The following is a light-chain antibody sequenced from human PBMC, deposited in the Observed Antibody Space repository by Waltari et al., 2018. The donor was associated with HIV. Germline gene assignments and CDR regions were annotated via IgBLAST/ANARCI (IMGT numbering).Light chain of an antibody. CDR2: WAA. V-gene: IGKV4-1*01. CDR3: QQYYSVPYT. Sequence: DVVVTQSPVSLAVSVGERATLNCKFSRNLIYSTNNKSYLSWYQQQAGQRPKLLIYWAATRESGVPDRFSGSGSGTDFTLTISSLQAEDVAVYYCQQYYSVPYTFGQGTKLEIK. J-gene: IGKJ2*01. CDR1: RNLIYSTNNKSY.